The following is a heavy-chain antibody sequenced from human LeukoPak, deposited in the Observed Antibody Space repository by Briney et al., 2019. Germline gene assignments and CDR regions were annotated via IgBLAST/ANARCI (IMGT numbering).Heavy chain of an antibody. D-gene: IGHD6-6*01. CDR3: ASRVLGSPSDPHYYYSGLHF. CDR2: IISTFCTT. Sequence: SVTVSCKSWRGSHKINAIGGVRQPRGRGREGVGGIISTFCTTETEQKLQGRVTISGDESTDTKYMELSNLKFEDTAIYYCASRVLGSPSDPHYYYSGLHFWGQGTTVIVSS. V-gene: IGHV1-69*13. CDR1: RGSHKINA. J-gene: IGHJ6*02.